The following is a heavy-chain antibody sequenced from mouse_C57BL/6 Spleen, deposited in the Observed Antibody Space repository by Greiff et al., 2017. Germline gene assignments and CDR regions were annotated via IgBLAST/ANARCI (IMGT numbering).Heavy chain of an antibody. V-gene: IGHV1-80*01. CDR1: GYAFSSYW. CDR2: IYPGDGDT. CDR3: ARRGSSNYAMDY. J-gene: IGHJ4*01. Sequence: QVQLQQSGAELVKPGASVKISCKASGYAFSSYWMNWVKQRPGQGLEWIGQIYPGDGDTNYNGKFKGKATLTADKSSSTAYMQLSSLTSEDSAVYVCARRGSSNYAMDYGGQGTSVTVSS. D-gene: IGHD1-1*01.